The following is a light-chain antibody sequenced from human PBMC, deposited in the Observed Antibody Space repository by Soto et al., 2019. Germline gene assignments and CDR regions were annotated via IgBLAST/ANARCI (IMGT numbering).Light chain of an antibody. CDR2: KIS. CDR1: QSLVHSDGNTY. V-gene: IGKV2-24*01. J-gene: IGKJ1*01. CDR3: RQATQSRPWT. Sequence: DIVMTQTPLSSPVTLGQPASISCRSSQSLVHSDGNTYLSWLHQRPGQPPRLLIYKISNRFSGVPDRVTGSGAETDFTLKISRVDSEDVGVYYCRQATQSRPWTVGQGTKLEIK.